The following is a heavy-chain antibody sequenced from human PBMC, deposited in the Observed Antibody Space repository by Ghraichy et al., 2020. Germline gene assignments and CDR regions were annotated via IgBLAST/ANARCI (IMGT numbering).Heavy chain of an antibody. V-gene: IGHV3-48*02. Sequence: GGSLRLSCAASGFTFSSYSMNWVRQAPGKGLEWVSYISSSSSTIYYADSVKGRFTISRDNAKNSLYLQMNSLRDEDTAVYYCARGGAPDPECGSTSCHRYYYYYYGMDVWGQGTTVTVSS. CDR2: ISSSSSTI. CDR3: ARGGAPDPECGSTSCHRYYYYYYGMDV. D-gene: IGHD2-2*01. CDR1: GFTFSSYS. J-gene: IGHJ6*02.